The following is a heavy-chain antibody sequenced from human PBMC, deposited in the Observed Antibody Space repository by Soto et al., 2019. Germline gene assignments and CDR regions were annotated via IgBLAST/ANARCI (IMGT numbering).Heavy chain of an antibody. Sequence: GGSLRLSCAASGFTFSKYGMHWVRQAPGKGLEWVALIWNDGIRKVYVDSVKGRFTISRDNSKNTLDLQMNNLRDEDTAVYYCARDDDNDANALDYWGPGTLVTVSS. J-gene: IGHJ4*02. V-gene: IGHV3-33*01. CDR1: GFTFSKYG. CDR3: ARDDDNDANALDY. CDR2: IWNDGIRK.